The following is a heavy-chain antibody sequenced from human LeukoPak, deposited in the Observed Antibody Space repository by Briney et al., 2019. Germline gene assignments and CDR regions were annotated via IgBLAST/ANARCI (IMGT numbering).Heavy chain of an antibody. CDR2: ISGSGGST. J-gene: IGHJ4*02. V-gene: IGHV3-23*01. D-gene: IGHD3-10*01. Sequence: GGSLRLSCAASGFTFSSYAMSWVRQAPGKGLEWVSGISGSGGSTYYADSVKGRFTISRDNSKNTLYLQMNSLRAEDTAVYYCAQKGYGSLTYFDSWGQGTLVTISS. CDR3: AQKGYGSLTYFDS. CDR1: GFTFSSYA.